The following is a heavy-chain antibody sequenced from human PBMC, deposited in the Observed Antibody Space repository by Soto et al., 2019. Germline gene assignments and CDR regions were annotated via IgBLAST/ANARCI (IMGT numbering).Heavy chain of an antibody. V-gene: IGHV3-64*01. CDR1: GFTFSSYA. Sequence: EVQLVESGGGLVQPGGSLRLSCAASGFTFSSYAMHWVRQAPGKGLEYVSAITSNGGHTDYASSVKGRFTISRDNSKNTLYLKMGSLRVEDMVVYYCVRRIPFGYGMDVWGQGTTVTVSS. CDR2: ITSNGGHT. J-gene: IGHJ6*02. D-gene: IGHD2-21*01. CDR3: VRRIPFGYGMDV.